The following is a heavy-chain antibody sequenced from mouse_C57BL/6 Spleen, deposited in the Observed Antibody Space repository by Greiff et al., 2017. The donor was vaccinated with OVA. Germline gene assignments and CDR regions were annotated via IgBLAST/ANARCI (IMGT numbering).Heavy chain of an antibody. Sequence: QVQLQQPGAELVMPGASVTLSCKASGYTFTSYWMHWVKQRPGQGLEWIGEIDPSDSYTNYNQKFKGKSTLTVDKSSSTAYMQLSSLTSEDSAVYYCAGSSGSAWFAYWGQGTLVTVSA. V-gene: IGHV1-69*01. CDR3: AGSSGSAWFAY. J-gene: IGHJ3*01. CDR1: GYTFTSYW. D-gene: IGHD3-2*02. CDR2: IDPSDSYT.